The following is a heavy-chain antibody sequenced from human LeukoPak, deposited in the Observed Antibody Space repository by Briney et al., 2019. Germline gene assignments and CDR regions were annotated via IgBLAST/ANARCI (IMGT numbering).Heavy chain of an antibody. Sequence: SGGSLRLSCAASGFTFSDYYMSWIRQAPGKGLEWVSYISSSGDTIYYADSVKGRFTISRDNAKNSLYLQMNSLRAEDTAVYYCAKDPQTYYDYVWGTLDYWGQGTLVTVSS. CDR3: AKDPQTYYDYVWGTLDY. CDR2: ISSSGDTI. J-gene: IGHJ4*02. D-gene: IGHD3-16*01. CDR1: GFTFSDYY. V-gene: IGHV3-11*04.